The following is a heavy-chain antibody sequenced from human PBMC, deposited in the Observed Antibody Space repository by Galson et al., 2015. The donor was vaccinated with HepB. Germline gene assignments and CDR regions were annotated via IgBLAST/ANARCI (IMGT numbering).Heavy chain of an antibody. J-gene: IGHJ6*02. CDR1: GGTFSSYA. D-gene: IGHD5-18*01. Sequence: SVKVSCKASGGTFSSYAISWVRQAPGQGLEWMGGIIPIFGTANYAQKFQGRVTITADKSTSTAYMELSSLRSEDTAVYYCARARVNTAMEVFGMDVWGQGTTVTVSS. CDR3: ARARVNTAMEVFGMDV. V-gene: IGHV1-69*06. CDR2: IIPIFGTA.